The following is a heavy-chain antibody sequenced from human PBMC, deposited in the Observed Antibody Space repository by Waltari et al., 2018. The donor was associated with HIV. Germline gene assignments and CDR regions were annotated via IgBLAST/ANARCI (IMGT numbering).Heavy chain of an antibody. Sequence: QVQLQQWGAGLLKPSETLSLTCAVYGGSFSGYYWSWIRQPPGKGLEWIGEIDHSGNTNNSPPLKIRVTISVYTSMSQFSLKLSSVTAADTAVYYCASGGQDGDYVDYWGQGTLVTVSS. CDR1: GGSFSGYY. CDR3: ASGGQDGDYVDY. D-gene: IGHD3-16*01. V-gene: IGHV4-34*01. J-gene: IGHJ4*02. CDR2: IDHSGNT.